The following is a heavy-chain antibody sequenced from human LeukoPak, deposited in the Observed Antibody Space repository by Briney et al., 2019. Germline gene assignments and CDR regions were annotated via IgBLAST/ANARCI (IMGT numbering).Heavy chain of an antibody. D-gene: IGHD6-6*01. J-gene: IGHJ4*02. V-gene: IGHV3-21*01. CDR3: AKVLEQLVPDY. CDR1: GFTFSNYG. CDR2: ISSSSSYI. Sequence: GGSLRLSCAASGFTFSNYGMNWVCQAPGKGLEWVSYISSSSSYIYYADSVKGRFTISRDNAKNSLYLQMNSLRAEDTAVYYCAKVLEQLVPDYWGQGTLVTVPS.